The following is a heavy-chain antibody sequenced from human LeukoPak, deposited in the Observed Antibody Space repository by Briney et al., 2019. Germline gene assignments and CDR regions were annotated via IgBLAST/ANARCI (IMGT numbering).Heavy chain of an antibody. CDR2: ISTYNGNT. CDR1: GYTFITYG. D-gene: IGHD3-3*01. V-gene: IGHV1-18*01. J-gene: IGHJ6*02. Sequence: AAVKVSCKASGYTFITYGISWVRQAPGQGLEWMGWISTYNGNTNYVQKLQVRVTMTTDTSNSTDYLELGSLRPNNKAVDYCWRGPDGGFRYGMDVWGQGTTVSVSS. CDR3: WRGPDGGFRYGMDV.